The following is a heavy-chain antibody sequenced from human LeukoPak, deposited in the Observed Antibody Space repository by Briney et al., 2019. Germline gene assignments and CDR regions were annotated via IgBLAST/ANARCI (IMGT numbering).Heavy chain of an antibody. Sequence: GGSLRLSCAASGFTFSSYDMHWVRQATGKGLEWVSAIGTAGDTYYPGSVKGRFTTSRDNAKNSLYLQMNSLRAEDTALYYCAINGGGDSGYGNFDYWGQGTLVTVSS. CDR3: AINGGGDSGYGNFDY. V-gene: IGHV3-13*01. CDR1: GFTFSSYD. D-gene: IGHD5-12*01. CDR2: IGTAGDT. J-gene: IGHJ4*02.